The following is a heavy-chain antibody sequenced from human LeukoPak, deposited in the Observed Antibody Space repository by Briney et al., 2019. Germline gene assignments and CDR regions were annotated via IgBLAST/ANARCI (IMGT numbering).Heavy chain of an antibody. Sequence: ASVKVSCKASGYTFTGYYMHWVRQAPGQGLEWMGWINPNSGGTNYAQKFQGRVTMTRDTPISTAYMELSRLRSDDTAVYYCARRRYCSGGSCYRNWFDPWGQGTLVTVSS. V-gene: IGHV1-2*02. CDR3: ARRRYCSGGSCYRNWFDP. CDR2: INPNSGGT. D-gene: IGHD2-15*01. CDR1: GYTFTGYY. J-gene: IGHJ5*02.